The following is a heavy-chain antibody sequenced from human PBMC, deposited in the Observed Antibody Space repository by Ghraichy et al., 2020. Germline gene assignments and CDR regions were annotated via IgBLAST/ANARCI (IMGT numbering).Heavy chain of an antibody. J-gene: IGHJ6*03. V-gene: IGHV3-72*01. CDR1: GFTFSDHY. CDR2: SRNTANSYPT. CDR3: VRDSRDYYMDV. Sequence: GESLNISCAASGFTFSDHYMDWVRQAPGKGLEWVGRSRNTANSYPTEYAASVKGRFTVSRDDSKNSLYLQMNSLKTEDTAVYYCVRDSRDYYMDVWGKGTTVTVSS.